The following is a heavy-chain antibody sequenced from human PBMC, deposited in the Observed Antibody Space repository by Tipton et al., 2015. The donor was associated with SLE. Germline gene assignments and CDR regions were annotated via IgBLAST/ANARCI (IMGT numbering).Heavy chain of an antibody. D-gene: IGHD1-26*01. CDR3: ASADWDIRYFDL. V-gene: IGHV4-39*07. CDR2: VYITGNT. Sequence: TLSLTCNVSGASVSSNNYDWGWIRQPPGKGLEWIGSVYITGNTYYNPSLKSRVTILEDTSKNQFSLKLRSVTAADTAVYYCASADWDIRYFDLWGRGTLVSVSS. J-gene: IGHJ2*01. CDR1: GASVSSNNYD.